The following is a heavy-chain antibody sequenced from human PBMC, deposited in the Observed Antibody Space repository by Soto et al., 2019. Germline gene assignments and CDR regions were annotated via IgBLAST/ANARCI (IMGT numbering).Heavy chain of an antibody. D-gene: IGHD2-21*02. CDR1: GYRFSSYW. Sequence: EVQLVQSGAEVKKPGESLQISCKGSGYRFSSYWIGWARQMPGKGLEWMGIYYPGDSDTRYSPSFQGQVTISGDKSISTAYLQWSSLKASDTAMYYCARPAVPVYYCRSDCYSRGFDYWGQGTLVTVSS. V-gene: IGHV5-51*01. CDR2: YYPGDSDT. CDR3: ARPAVPVYYCRSDCYSRGFDY. J-gene: IGHJ4*02.